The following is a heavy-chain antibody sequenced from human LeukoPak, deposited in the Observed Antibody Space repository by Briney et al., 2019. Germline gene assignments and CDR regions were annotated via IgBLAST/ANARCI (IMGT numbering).Heavy chain of an antibody. CDR3: ARSGMDV. CDR1: GFTFSSYS. V-gene: IGHV3-48*04. CDR2: ITSSSSTI. Sequence: GGSLRLSCAASGFTFSSYSVNWVRQAPGKGLEWVSYITSSSSTIQYADSAKGRFTISRDNAKNSLYLQMNSLRAEDTAVYYCARSGMDVWGQGTTVTVSS. J-gene: IGHJ6*02.